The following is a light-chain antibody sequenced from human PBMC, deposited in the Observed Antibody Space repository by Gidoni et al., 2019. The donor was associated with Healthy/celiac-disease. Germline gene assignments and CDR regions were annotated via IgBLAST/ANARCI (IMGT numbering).Light chain of an antibody. Sequence: EIVLTQSPATLSLSPGERATLSCRASQSVSSYLAWYQQKPGQAPRLLIYDASNRATGIPARFSGSGSATDFTLTISSLEPEDFAVYYCQQRSNWPTFXGXTKVEIK. CDR1: QSVSSY. J-gene: IGKJ4*01. V-gene: IGKV3-11*01. CDR2: DAS. CDR3: QQRSNWPT.